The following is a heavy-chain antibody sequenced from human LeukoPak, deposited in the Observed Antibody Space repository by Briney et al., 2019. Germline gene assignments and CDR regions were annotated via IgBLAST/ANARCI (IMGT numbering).Heavy chain of an antibody. CDR2: IWYDGSNK. CDR1: GFTFSSYG. J-gene: IGHJ4*02. D-gene: IGHD3-10*01. V-gene: IGHV3-33*01. CDR3: ARERGAYYYGSGSSRPIDY. Sequence: PGRSLRLSCAASGFTFSSYGMHWVRQAPGKGLEWVAVIWYDGSNKYYADSVKGRFTISRDNSKNTLYLRMNSLRAEDTAVYYCARERGAYYYGSGSSRPIDYWGQGTLVTVSS.